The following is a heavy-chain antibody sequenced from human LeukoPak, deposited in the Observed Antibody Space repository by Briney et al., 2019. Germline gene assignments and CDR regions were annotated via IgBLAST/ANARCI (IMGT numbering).Heavy chain of an antibody. Sequence: ASVKVSCKASRYSFTSYYMHWVRQAPGQGLEWMGIINPSGGSTSYAQKFQGRVTMTRDTSTSTVYMELSSLRSEDTAVYYCAREVSITSTVTNNWFDPWGQGTLVTVSS. J-gene: IGHJ5*02. V-gene: IGHV1-46*01. D-gene: IGHD4-17*01. CDR1: RYSFTSYY. CDR3: AREVSITSTVTNNWFDP. CDR2: INPSGGST.